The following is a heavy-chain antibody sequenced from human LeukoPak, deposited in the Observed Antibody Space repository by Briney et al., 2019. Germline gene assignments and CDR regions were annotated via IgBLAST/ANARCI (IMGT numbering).Heavy chain of an antibody. V-gene: IGHV3-21*01. CDR2: ISSSSSYI. CDR1: GFTFSSYS. D-gene: IGHD6-19*01. CDR3: ARDSDSSGWLDYYMDV. Sequence: GGSLRLSCAASGFTFSSYSMNWVRQAPGKGLEWVSSISSSSSYIYYADSVKGRFTISRDNAKNSLYLQMNSLRAEDTAVYYCARDSDSSGWLDYYMDVWGKETTVTISS. J-gene: IGHJ6*03.